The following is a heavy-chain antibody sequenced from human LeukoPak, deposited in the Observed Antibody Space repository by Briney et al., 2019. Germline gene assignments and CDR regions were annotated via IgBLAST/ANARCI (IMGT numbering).Heavy chain of an antibody. D-gene: IGHD3-10*01. CDR2: IYYSGST. CDR3: ASGGSGGNYYFDY. CDR1: GRSISSYY. J-gene: IGHJ4*02. Sequence: SETLSLTCTVSGRSISSYYWSWIRQPPGKGLEWIGYIYYSGSTNYNPSLKSRVTISVDTSKNQFSLKLSSVTAADTAVYYCASGGSGGNYYFDYWGQGTLVTVSS. V-gene: IGHV4-59*01.